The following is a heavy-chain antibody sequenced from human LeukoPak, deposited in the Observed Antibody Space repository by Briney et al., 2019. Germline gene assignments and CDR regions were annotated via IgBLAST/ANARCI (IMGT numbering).Heavy chain of an antibody. CDR1: GYTFTDYY. CDR3: ARGAMETGYYSLDY. Sequence: ASVTVSCKASGYTFTDYYMHWVRQAPGQGPEGMGWINPNSGGTNYAQKFQGRVTMTRDTSISTAYMEVTRLRSDDTAVYYCARGAMETGYYSLDYWGQGTLVTVSS. CDR2: INPNSGGT. J-gene: IGHJ4*02. V-gene: IGHV1-2*02. D-gene: IGHD3-9*01.